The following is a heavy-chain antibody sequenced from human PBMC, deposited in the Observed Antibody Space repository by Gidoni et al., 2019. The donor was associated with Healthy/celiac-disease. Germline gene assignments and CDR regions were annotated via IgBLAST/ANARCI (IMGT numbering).Heavy chain of an antibody. CDR3: AKDSARPRPVGASARQAGLEAGDFDY. CDR1: VFTFADYA. J-gene: IGHJ4*02. CDR2: ISWNSGSI. D-gene: IGHD2-2*01. Sequence: EVQLVESGGGLVQPGRSLRLSCAASVFTFADYAMHCVRPAPGKGLEWVSGISWNSGSIGYADSVKGRFTISRDNAKNSLYLQMNSLRAEDTALYYCAKDSARPRPVGASARQAGLEAGDFDYWGQGTLVTVSS. V-gene: IGHV3-9*01.